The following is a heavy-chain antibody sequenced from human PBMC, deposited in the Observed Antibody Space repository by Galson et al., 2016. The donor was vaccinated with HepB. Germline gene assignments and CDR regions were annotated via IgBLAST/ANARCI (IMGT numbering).Heavy chain of an antibody. CDR1: GFLRNYW. V-gene: IGHV3-23*01. CDR2: INRYGATT. J-gene: IGHJ4*02. Sequence: SLRLSCAASGFLRNYWMSWVRQAPGKGLEWVSGINRYGATTGYAASVKGRFTISRDNSNNTLYLQMNSLTTEDTAVYYCARDDYSGGRGSPDYWGQGTLVTVSS. CDR3: ARDDYSGGRGSPDY. D-gene: IGHD4/OR15-4a*01.